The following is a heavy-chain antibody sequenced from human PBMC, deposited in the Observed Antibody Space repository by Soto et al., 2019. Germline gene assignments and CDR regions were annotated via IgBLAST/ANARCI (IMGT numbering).Heavy chain of an antibody. CDR2: IYYSGST. CDR3: ARAYSSSWYPPTPVEFAP. J-gene: IGHJ5*02. D-gene: IGHD6-13*01. Sequence: SETLSLTCTVSGGSISSGDYYWSWIRQPPGKGLEWIGYIYYSGSTYYNPSLKSRVTISVDTSKNQFSLKLSSVTAADTAVYYCARAYSSSWYPPTPVEFAPWGQGTLVTVSS. V-gene: IGHV4-30-4*01. CDR1: GGSISSGDYY.